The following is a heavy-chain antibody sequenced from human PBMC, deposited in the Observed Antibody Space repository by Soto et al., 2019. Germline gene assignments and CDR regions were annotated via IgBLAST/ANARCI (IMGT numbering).Heavy chain of an antibody. CDR1: GGTFSSYT. CDR3: ARLTPAGDYTDY. J-gene: IGHJ4*02. Sequence: SVKVSCKASGGTFSSYTISWVRQAPGQGLEWMGRIIPILGVANYAQKFQGRVTITADKSTSTAYMELSSLRSEDTAVYYCARLTPAGDYTDYWGQGTLVTVSS. V-gene: IGHV1-69*02. D-gene: IGHD4-17*01. CDR2: IIPILGVA.